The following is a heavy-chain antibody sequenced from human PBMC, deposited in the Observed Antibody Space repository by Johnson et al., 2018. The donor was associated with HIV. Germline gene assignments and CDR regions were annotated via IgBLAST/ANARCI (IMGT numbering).Heavy chain of an antibody. CDR1: GFTFSSYA. J-gene: IGHJ3*02. Sequence: VQLVESGGGVVQPGRSLRLSCAASGFTFSSYAMHWVRQAPGKGLEWVAVISYDGSNKYYADSVKGRFTISRDNSKNTLYLQMNSLRAEDTAVYYCAKDRGSPGTPAAFDIWGQGTMVTVSS. CDR2: ISYDGSNK. CDR3: AKDRGSPGTPAAFDI. V-gene: IGHV3-30*04. D-gene: IGHD1-7*01.